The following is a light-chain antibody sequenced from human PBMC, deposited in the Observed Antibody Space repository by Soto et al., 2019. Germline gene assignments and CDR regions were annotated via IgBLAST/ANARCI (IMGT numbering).Light chain of an antibody. CDR3: QQYNSYWT. J-gene: IGKJ1*01. Sequence: IQMTQSPSSLSASVGDRVTITCRASQSISSWLAWYQQKPGEAPKLLIYQASSLASGVPSRFSGSGSGTEFTLTISSLXPDDFATYYGQQYNSYWTFGQGTKGDIK. V-gene: IGKV1-5*03. CDR2: QAS. CDR1: QSISSW.